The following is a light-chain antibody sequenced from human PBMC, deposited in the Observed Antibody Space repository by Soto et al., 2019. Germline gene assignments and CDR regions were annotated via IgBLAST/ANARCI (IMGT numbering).Light chain of an antibody. Sequence: DIQMTQSPSTLSASVGDRVTITCRASQSISSWLAWYQQKPGKAPNLQIYKASSLESGVPSGFSGSGSGTEFTLTISSLQPDDFATYYCQQYNSYPLTFGGGTKVEIK. CDR2: KAS. CDR3: QQYNSYPLT. J-gene: IGKJ4*01. V-gene: IGKV1-5*03. CDR1: QSISSW.